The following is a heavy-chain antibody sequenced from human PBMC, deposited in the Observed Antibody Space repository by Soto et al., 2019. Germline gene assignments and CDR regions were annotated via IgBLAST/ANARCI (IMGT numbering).Heavy chain of an antibody. Sequence: QVQLVQSGAEVKKPGASVKVSCMASGYTFTSYDIHWVRQATGQGLEWMGWMNPNSGNTGNAQKLQVRVTMARNNAVSTVYMELSIFRSEDTAVYHWSRGFSSYPWGQGSMVTMSS. V-gene: IGHV1-8*01. CDR2: MNPNSGNT. CDR1: GYTFTSYD. CDR3: SRGFSSYP. J-gene: IGHJ5*02.